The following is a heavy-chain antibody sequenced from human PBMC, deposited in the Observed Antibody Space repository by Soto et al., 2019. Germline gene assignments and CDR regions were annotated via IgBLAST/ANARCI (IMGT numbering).Heavy chain of an antibody. V-gene: IGHV4-61*01. Sequence: SETLSLTCTVSGGSVSSDTHYWSWIRQPPGKRLEWIGFIYSSGSTNYNPSLKSRVTMSVDTSKNEFSLRLSSVTAADTAVYFCARSVAVPGAHIDYWGQGTQVTVSS. J-gene: IGHJ4*02. CDR1: GGSVSSDTHY. D-gene: IGHD6-19*01. CDR2: IYSSGST. CDR3: ARSVAVPGAHIDY.